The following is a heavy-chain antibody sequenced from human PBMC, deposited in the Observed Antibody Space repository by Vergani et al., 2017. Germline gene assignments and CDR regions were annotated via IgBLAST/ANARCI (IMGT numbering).Heavy chain of an antibody. Sequence: EVQLVESGGGLVQPGGSLRLSCAASGFTFSNAWMNWVRQAPGKWLEWVGRIKSKTDGGTTDYAAPVKCRFTISRDDSKNTLYLQMNSLKTEDTAVYYCTTNMTTVTDYYGMDVWGQGTTVTVSS. CDR3: TTNMTTVTDYYGMDV. CDR1: GFTFSNAW. CDR2: IKSKTDGGTT. J-gene: IGHJ6*02. D-gene: IGHD4-17*01. V-gene: IGHV3-15*07.